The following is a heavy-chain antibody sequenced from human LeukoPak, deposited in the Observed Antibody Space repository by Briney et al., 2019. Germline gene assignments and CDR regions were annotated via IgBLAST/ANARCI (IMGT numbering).Heavy chain of an antibody. D-gene: IGHD3-10*01. Sequence: GGSLRPSCAASGFTFSSYAMSWVRQAPGKGLEWVSAISGSGGSTYYADSVKGRFTISRDNSKNTLYLQMNSLRAEDTAVYYCAKGLLWFGEFDYWGQGTLVTVSS. J-gene: IGHJ4*02. CDR3: AKGLLWFGEFDY. V-gene: IGHV3-23*01. CDR1: GFTFSSYA. CDR2: ISGSGGST.